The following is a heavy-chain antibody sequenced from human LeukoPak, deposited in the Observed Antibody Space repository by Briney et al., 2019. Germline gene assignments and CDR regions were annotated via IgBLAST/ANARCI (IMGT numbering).Heavy chain of an antibody. CDR1: GYSFTRKW. V-gene: IGHV5-51*01. Sequence: GESLKISCQGSGYSFTRKWISWVRQMPGKGLEWMGIIYPGDSDIRYSPSFQGQVTISADKSISTAYLQWSSLKASDTAMYYCVRLYGDYDWFDPWGQGTLVTVSS. CDR3: VRLYGDYDWFDP. D-gene: IGHD4-17*01. J-gene: IGHJ5*02. CDR2: IYPGDSDI.